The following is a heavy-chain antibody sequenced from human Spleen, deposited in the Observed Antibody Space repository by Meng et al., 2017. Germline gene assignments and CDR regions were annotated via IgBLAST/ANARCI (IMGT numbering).Heavy chain of an antibody. Sequence: QLQLQQWGAGLLKPSETLSLTCALYGGSFSDYYWSWIRQPPGMGLEWIGEINHGGSTTYNTSLKSRVTISVDTSKNQFSLRLNSVTAADTAVYYCAREAENFLDSVPYFDYWGQGTLVTVSS. V-gene: IGHV4-34*02. D-gene: IGHD3-3*01. CDR2: INHGGST. CDR1: GGSFSDYY. CDR3: AREAENFLDSVPYFDY. J-gene: IGHJ4*02.